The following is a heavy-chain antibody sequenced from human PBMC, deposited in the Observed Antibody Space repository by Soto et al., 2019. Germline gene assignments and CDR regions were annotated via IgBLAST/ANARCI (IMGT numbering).Heavy chain of an antibody. J-gene: IGHJ3*02. V-gene: IGHV4-30-2*01. D-gene: IGHD3-10*01. CDR1: GGSISSGGYS. CDR3: ARGRDYYGSGSYYIWGAFDI. CDR2: IYHSGST. Sequence: PSETLSLTCAVSGGSISSGGYSWSWIRQPPGKGLDWIGYIYHSGSTYYNPSLKSRVTISVDRSKNQFSLKLSSVTAADTAVYYCARGRDYYGSGSYYIWGAFDIWGQGTMVTVS.